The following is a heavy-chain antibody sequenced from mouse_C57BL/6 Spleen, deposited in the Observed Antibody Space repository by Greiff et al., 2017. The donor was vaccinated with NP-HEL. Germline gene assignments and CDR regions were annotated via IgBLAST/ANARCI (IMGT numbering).Heavy chain of an antibody. D-gene: IGHD1-1*01. Sequence: EVQLQQSGAELVRPGASVKLSCTASGFNIKDYYMHWVKQRPEQGLEWIGRIDPEDGDTEYAPKFQGKATLTAETSSNTAYLQLSSLTSEDTAVYYCHYYGSSDWYFDDWGTGTTVTVSS. J-gene: IGHJ1*03. CDR2: IDPEDGDT. CDR1: GFNIKDYY. V-gene: IGHV14-1*01. CDR3: HYYGSSDWYFDD.